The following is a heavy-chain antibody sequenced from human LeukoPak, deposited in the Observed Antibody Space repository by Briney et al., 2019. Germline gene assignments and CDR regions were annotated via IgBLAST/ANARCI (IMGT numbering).Heavy chain of an antibody. Sequence: PGGSLRLSCAASGFTFDDYAMHWIRQAPGKGLEWVSGIKWNGGKIGYADSVKGRFTISRDSAKSSLYLQMNTLRAEDMAFYYCAKALSSSFTGSSWEYWGQGTLVTVSS. CDR3: AKALSSSFTGSSWEY. V-gene: IGHV3-9*03. CDR1: GFTFDDYA. D-gene: IGHD6-6*01. J-gene: IGHJ4*02. CDR2: IKWNGGKI.